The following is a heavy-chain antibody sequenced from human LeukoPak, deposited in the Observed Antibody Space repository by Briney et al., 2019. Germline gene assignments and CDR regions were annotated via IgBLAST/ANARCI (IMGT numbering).Heavy chain of an antibody. CDR1: GFTFSIYN. CDR3: ARHPSGYRFGSSHYLDY. V-gene: IGHV3-21*01. J-gene: IGHJ4*02. D-gene: IGHD5-12*01. CDR2: ISGSSDNI. Sequence: GGYLRLSCVASGFTFSIYNINWVRQAPGKGLEWVSSISGSSDNIYYADSVNGRFSISRDNAKNSVYLQMNSLRAEDTAVYYCARHPSGYRFGSSHYLDYWGLGTLVTVSS.